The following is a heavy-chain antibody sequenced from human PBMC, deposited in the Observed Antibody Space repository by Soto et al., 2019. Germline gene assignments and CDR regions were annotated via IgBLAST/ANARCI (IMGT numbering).Heavy chain of an antibody. CDR2: ISSNSNYK. J-gene: IGHJ4*02. CDR1: GFTFSDYY. V-gene: IGHV3-11*06. D-gene: IGHD3-22*01. CDR3: ARATGYYHTSGSDS. Sequence: QVQLVESGGGLVKPGGSLRLSCEAPGFTFSDYYMSGIRQAPGKGLEWISYISSNSNYKNHADSVRGRFTISRDNAKNSLYLQMNGLRAEDTAVYYCARATGYYHTSGSDSWGQGTLVTVSS.